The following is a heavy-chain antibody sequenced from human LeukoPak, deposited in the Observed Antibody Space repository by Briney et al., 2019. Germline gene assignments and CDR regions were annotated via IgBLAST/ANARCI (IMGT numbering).Heavy chain of an antibody. CDR2: ISSSSSYI. D-gene: IGHD1-26*01. V-gene: IGHV3-21*01. Sequence: GGSLRLSCAAAGFTFSSYSMNWVRQAPGKGLEWVSSISSSSSYIYYADSVKGRFTISRDNAKNSLYLQMNSLRAEDTAVYYCAREEVGATAYWGQGTLVTVSS. CDR3: AREEVGATAY. J-gene: IGHJ4*02. CDR1: GFTFSSYS.